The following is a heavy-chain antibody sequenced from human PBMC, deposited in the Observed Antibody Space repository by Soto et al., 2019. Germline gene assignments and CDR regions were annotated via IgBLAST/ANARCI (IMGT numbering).Heavy chain of an antibody. V-gene: IGHV4-34*01. CDR1: GGSFSGYY. D-gene: IGHD5-12*01. CDR3: ARAGSRRLGWRWWLRFDY. CDR2: INHSGST. Sequence: PSETLSLTCAVYGGSFSGYYWSWIRQPPGKGLEWIGEINHSGSTSYNPSLKSRVTISVDTSKNQFSLKLSSVTAADTTVYYCARAGSRRLGWRWWLRFDYWGQGTLVTVSS. J-gene: IGHJ4*02.